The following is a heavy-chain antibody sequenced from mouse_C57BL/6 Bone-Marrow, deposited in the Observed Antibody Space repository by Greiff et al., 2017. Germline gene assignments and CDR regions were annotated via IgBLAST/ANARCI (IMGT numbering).Heavy chain of an antibody. CDR3: TIDSLYAMDY. CDR1: GYTFTDYE. J-gene: IGHJ4*01. V-gene: IGHV1-15*01. CDR2: IDPETGGT. Sequence: QVQLQQSGAELVRPGASVTLSCKASGYTFTDYEMHWVKQTPVHGLEWIGAIDPETGGTAYNQKFKGKAMLTADKSSSTAYMELRSLTSEDSAVYYCTIDSLYAMDYWGQGTSVTVSS.